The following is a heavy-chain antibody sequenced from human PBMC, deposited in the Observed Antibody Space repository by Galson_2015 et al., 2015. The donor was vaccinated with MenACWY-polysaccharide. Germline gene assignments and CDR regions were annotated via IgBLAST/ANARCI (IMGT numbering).Heavy chain of an antibody. CDR2: MSPTSGNT. CDR1: GYTFTTIA. Sequence: SVKVSCKGPGYTFTTIAINWVRQAPGQGLEWMAWMSPTSGNTGSAQKFQGRVTMTWNTSISTAYMELSSLRSEDTAVYYCARGGRRGVWYEGDYWGQGTLVTVSS. CDR3: ARGGRRGVWYEGDY. V-gene: IGHV1-8*01. D-gene: IGHD6-19*01. J-gene: IGHJ4*02.